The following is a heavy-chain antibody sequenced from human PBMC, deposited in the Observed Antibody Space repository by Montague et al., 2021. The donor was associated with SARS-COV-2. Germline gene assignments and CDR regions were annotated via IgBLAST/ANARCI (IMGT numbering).Heavy chain of an antibody. J-gene: IGHJ6*03. Sequence: SETLSLTCTVSGASISSYSWSWIRQPPGKGLEWIGYMYNSGKINYNPSLQSRVTISVDTSKGQLSLKLNSVTAADTAAYFCARAIVSGLCSGGSCYKGYYYYMDVWGKGTTVTVSS. CDR3: ARAIVSGLCSGGSCYKGYYYYMDV. D-gene: IGHD2-15*01. CDR1: GASISSYS. V-gene: IGHV4-59*13. CDR2: MYNSGKI.